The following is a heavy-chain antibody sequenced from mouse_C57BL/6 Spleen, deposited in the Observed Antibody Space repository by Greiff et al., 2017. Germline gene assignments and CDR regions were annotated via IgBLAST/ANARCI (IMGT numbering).Heavy chain of an antibody. CDR2: ISSGGSYT. Sequence: EVMLVESGGDLVKPGGSLKLSCAASGFTFSSYGMSWVRQTPDKRLEWVATISSGGSYTYYPDSVKGRFTISRDNAKNTLCLRMSSLKSEDTAMYCCARDYYGSSPYYFDYWGQGTTLTVSS. CDR3: ARDYYGSSPYYFDY. CDR1: GFTFSSYG. D-gene: IGHD1-1*01. J-gene: IGHJ2*01. V-gene: IGHV5-6*01.